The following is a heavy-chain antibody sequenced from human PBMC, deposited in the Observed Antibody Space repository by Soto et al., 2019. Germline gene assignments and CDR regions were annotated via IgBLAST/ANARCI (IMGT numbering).Heavy chain of an antibody. J-gene: IGHJ5*01. D-gene: IGHD2-2*01. Sequence: QITLKESGTTLVKPTQTLTLTCTFSGFSLSTYGVGVGWIRQPPGKALEWLALIFCDDDKRYSPSLKSRLTFSKDTSKNQLVLTMTNMDPVDTATYFCAQSRLAPAPHLGFGSWGQGTLVTVSS. CDR1: GFSLSTYGVG. CDR2: IFCDDDK. CDR3: AQSRLAPAPHLGFGS. V-gene: IGHV2-5*02.